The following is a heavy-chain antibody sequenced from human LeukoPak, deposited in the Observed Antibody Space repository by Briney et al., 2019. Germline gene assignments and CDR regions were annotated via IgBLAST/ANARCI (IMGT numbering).Heavy chain of an antibody. D-gene: IGHD3-22*01. CDR2: IRYDGSNK. V-gene: IGHV3-30*02. CDR3: AKDLDSYYDSSGSLDY. J-gene: IGHJ4*02. CDR1: GFTFSSYG. Sequence: PGGSLRLSCAASGFTFSSYGMHWVRQAPGKGLEWGAFIRYDGSNKYYADSVKGRFTISRDNSKNTLYLQMNSLRAEDTAVYYCAKDLDSYYDSSGSLDYWGQGTLVTVSS.